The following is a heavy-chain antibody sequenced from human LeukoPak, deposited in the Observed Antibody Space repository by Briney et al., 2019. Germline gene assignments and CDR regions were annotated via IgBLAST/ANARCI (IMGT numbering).Heavy chain of an antibody. J-gene: IGHJ5*02. Sequence: PSETLSLTCAVYGGSFSGYSWSWIRQPPGEGLEWIGEINESETTNYKSSLKSRVTISVDTSKRQLSLKLTSVTAADTAVYYCARGNGDYLAWGQGTLVTVSS. D-gene: IGHD4-17*01. V-gene: IGHV4-34*01. CDR2: INESETT. CDR3: ARGNGDYLA. CDR1: GGSFSGYS.